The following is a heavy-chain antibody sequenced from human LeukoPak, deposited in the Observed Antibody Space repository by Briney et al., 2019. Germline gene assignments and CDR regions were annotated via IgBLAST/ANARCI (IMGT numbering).Heavy chain of an antibody. Sequence: SVKVSCKASGGTFSSYAISWVRQAPGQGLEWMGGIIPIFGTANYAQKFQGRVTITTDESTSTAYMELSSLRSGDTAVYYCARDIAAAGLLDYWGQGTLVTVSS. CDR1: GGTFSSYA. J-gene: IGHJ4*02. CDR2: IIPIFGTA. CDR3: ARDIAAAGLLDY. D-gene: IGHD6-13*01. V-gene: IGHV1-69*05.